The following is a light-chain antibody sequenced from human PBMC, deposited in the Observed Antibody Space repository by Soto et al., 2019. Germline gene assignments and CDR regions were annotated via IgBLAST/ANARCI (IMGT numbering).Light chain of an antibody. J-gene: IGKJ5*01. CDR1: QNVRRI. CDR3: EQAGNFPIT. CDR2: GAS. Sequence: EIPLTQSPSSLSASPGDRATLSCRASQNVRRILAWSQQKPGQAPGLLIYGASTEAIGIPARFSGSGSGTDFTLTISSLQPEDFAAYYCEQAGNFPITFGQGTRLEI. V-gene: IGKV3-15*01.